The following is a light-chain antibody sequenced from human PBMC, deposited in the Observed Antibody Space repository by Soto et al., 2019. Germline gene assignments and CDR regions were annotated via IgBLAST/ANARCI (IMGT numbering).Light chain of an antibody. CDR2: DVT. J-gene: IGLJ1*01. CDR1: SSDVGGYNY. Sequence: QSALTQPASVSGSPGQSITISCTGTSSDVGGYNYVSWYQQHPGKAPKLMIYDVTKRPSGVPDRLSGSKSGNTASLTVSGLQADDEAEYYCCSNAGSHYYVFGTGTKVTVL. V-gene: IGLV2-8*01. CDR3: CSNAGSHYYV.